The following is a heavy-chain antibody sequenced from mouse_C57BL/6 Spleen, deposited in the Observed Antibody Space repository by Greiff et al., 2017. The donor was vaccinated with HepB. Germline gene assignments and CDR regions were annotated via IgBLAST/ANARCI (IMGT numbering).Heavy chain of an antibody. D-gene: IGHD4-1*01. V-gene: IGHV1-64*01. CDR1: GYTFTSYW. CDR2: IHPNSGST. Sequence: VQLQQPGAELVKPGASVKLSCKASGYTFTSYWMHWVKQRPGQGLEWIGMIHPNSGSTNYNEKFKSKATLTVDKSSSTAYMQLSSLTSEDSAVYYCARRRTGTSAMDYWGQGTSVTVSS. J-gene: IGHJ4*01. CDR3: ARRRTGTSAMDY.